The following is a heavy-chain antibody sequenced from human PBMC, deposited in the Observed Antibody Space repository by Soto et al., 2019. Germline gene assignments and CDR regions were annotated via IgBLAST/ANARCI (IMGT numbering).Heavy chain of an antibody. J-gene: IGHJ5*01. CDR2: INPSGDSR. D-gene: IGHD3-16*01. Sequence: ASVKVSCKASGFSFSDYFMHWVRQAPGQGLEWMGIINPSGDSRNYAQKFQGRVTITRDTSTSTVYMDLSSLRYEDTAVYYCARDNRQNYGTRASSWWFHSSGKGPPVTVSS. CDR3: ARDNRQNYGTRASSWWFHS. V-gene: IGHV1-46*01. CDR1: GFSFSDYF.